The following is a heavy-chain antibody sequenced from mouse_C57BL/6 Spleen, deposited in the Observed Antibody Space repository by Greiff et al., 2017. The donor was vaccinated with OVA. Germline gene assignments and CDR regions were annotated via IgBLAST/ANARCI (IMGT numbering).Heavy chain of an antibody. CDR2: IDPSDSET. CDR3: ARRGVTGTSGY. V-gene: IGHV1-52*01. J-gene: IGHJ2*01. CDR1: GYTFTSYW. Sequence: QVQLQQPGAELVRPGSSVKLSCKASGYTFTSYWMHWVKQRPIQGLEWIGNIDPSDSETHYNQKFKDKATLTVDKSSSTAYMQLSSLTSEDSAVYYCARRGVTGTSGYWGQGTTLTVSS. D-gene: IGHD4-1*01.